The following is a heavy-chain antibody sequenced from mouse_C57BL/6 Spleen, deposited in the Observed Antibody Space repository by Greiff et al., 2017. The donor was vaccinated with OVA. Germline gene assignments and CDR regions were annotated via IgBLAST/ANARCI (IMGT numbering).Heavy chain of an antibody. CDR3: AREGGTFDY. V-gene: IGHV3-6*01. CDR1: GYSITSGYY. J-gene: IGHJ2*01. Sequence: EVQLQESGPGLVKPSQSLSLTCSVTGYSITSGYYWNWIRQFPGNKLEWMGCISYDGSNNYNPSLKNRISITRDTSKNQFFLKLNSVTTEDTATYYCAREGGTFDYWGQGTTLTVSS. CDR2: ISYDGSN. D-gene: IGHD4-1*01.